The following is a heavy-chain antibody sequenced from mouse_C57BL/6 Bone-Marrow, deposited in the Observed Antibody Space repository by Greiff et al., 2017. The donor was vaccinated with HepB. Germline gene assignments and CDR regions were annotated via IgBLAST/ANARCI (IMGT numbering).Heavy chain of an antibody. V-gene: IGHV1-50*01. D-gene: IGHD4-1*01. CDR3: ARVTWDVGGFAY. J-gene: IGHJ3*01. CDR1: GYTFTSYW. Sequence: QVQLQQPGAELVKPGASVKLSCKASGYTFTSYWMQWVKQRPGQGLEWIGEIDPSDSYTNYNQKFKGKATLTVDTSSSTAYMQLSSLTSEDSAVYYCARVTWDVGGFAYWGQGTLVTVSA. CDR2: IDPSDSYT.